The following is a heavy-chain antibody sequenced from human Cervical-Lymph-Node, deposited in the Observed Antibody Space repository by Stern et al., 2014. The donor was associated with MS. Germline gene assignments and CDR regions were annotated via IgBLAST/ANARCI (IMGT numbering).Heavy chain of an antibody. CDR3: ARPPPRRKWDDPNYGMDV. D-gene: IGHD1-1*01. CDR1: GYTFTNNW. CDR2: IYPDDSDI. V-gene: IGHV5-51*04. Sequence: VQLVQSGAEVKKPGESLKISCKGSGYTFTNNWIAWVRQMPGKGLEWMGIIYPDDSDIRYSPSLQGQVTISADKPISPASLQWSSLKAADSAVYYWARPPPRRKWDDPNYGMDVWGQGTTVTVSS. J-gene: IGHJ6*02.